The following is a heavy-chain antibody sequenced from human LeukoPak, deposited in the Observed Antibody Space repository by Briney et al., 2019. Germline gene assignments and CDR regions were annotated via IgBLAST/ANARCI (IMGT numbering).Heavy chain of an antibody. D-gene: IGHD6-13*01. J-gene: IGHJ4*02. V-gene: IGHV4-30-2*01. CDR1: GGSISSGGYS. CDR3: ARLRGLAAAGNFDY. Sequence: KTSETLSLTCAVSGGSISSGGYSWSWIRQPPGKGLEWIGYIYHSGSTYYNPSLKSRVTISVDRSKNQFSLKLSSVTAADTAVYYCARLRGLAAAGNFDYWGQGTLVTVSS. CDR2: IYHSGST.